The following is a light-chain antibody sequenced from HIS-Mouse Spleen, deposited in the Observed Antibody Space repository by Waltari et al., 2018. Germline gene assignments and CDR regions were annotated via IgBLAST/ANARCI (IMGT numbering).Light chain of an antibody. J-gene: IGKJ2*01. CDR1: QSVSSSY. CDR3: QQYGSSPRT. CDR2: GAS. V-gene: IGKV3-20*01. Sequence: EIVLTQSPGILSLSPGERATLSCRASQSVSSSYLAWYQQKHGQAPRLLIYGASSRATGIPDRFSGSGSGTDFTLTISRLEPEDFAVYYCQQYGSSPRTFGQGTKLEIK.